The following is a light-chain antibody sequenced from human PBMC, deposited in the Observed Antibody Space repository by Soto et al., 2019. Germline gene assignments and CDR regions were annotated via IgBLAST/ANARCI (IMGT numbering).Light chain of an antibody. Sequence: EIVLTQSPATLSLSPGDRATLSCRASQSIGPYLAWYQQKAGQAPRLLIYDASNRDTGIPPRFSGSGSGTDFTLTISSLEPEDFAVYFCQHRSNSPPTWTFGQGTKVEIK. J-gene: IGKJ1*01. CDR2: DAS. CDR3: QHRSNSPPTWT. V-gene: IGKV3-11*01. CDR1: QSIGPY.